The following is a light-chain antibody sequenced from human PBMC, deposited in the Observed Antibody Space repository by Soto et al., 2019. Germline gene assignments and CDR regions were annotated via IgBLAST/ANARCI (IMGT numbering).Light chain of an antibody. J-gene: IGLJ1*01. CDR2: GNI. CDR3: QSYDSSLGADYV. Sequence: QLVLTQPPSVSGAPGQRVTISCTGSSSNIGAGYDVHWYQQLPGTAPKLRVYGNINRPSGVPDRSSGSKSGTSASLAITGLQAVHDADYFCQSYDSSLGADYVFGTGTKLTVL. CDR1: SSNIGAGYD. V-gene: IGLV1-40*01.